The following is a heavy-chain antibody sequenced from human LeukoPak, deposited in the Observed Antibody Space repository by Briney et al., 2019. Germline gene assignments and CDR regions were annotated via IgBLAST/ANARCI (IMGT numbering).Heavy chain of an antibody. J-gene: IGHJ4*02. D-gene: IGHD1-26*01. V-gene: IGHV1-2*02. Sequence: ASVKVSCKASGYTFTGYYMHWVRQAPGQGLEWMGWINPNSGDTNYAQKFQGRVTMTRDTSISTAYMELSRLRSDDTAVYYCAGARGSYSFDYWGQGTLVTVSS. CDR3: AGARGSYSFDY. CDR2: INPNSGDT. CDR1: GYTFTGYY.